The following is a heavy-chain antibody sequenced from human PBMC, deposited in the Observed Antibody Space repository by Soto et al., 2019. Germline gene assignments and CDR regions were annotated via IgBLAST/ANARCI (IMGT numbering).Heavy chain of an antibody. CDR2: INHSGGT. CDR1: GGSFSGYY. Sequence: QVQLQQWGAGLLKPSETLSLTCAVYGGSFSGYYWSWIRQPPGKGLEWIGEINHSGGTNYNPFLKSRVTISVDTSKNQFSLKLSSVTAADTAVYYCARGTPVVVAASPGLGFDYWGQGTLVTVSS. J-gene: IGHJ4*02. V-gene: IGHV4-34*01. CDR3: ARGTPVVVAASPGLGFDY. D-gene: IGHD2-15*01.